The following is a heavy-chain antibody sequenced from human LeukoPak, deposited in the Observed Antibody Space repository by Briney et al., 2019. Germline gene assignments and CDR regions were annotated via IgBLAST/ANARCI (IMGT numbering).Heavy chain of an antibody. CDR3: ARHIGGSGSHDAFDI. CDR2: SSYTGST. Sequence: ASETLSLTCTVSGASISKYYWSWLRQTPGKRLEWIAYSSYTGSTALNPSLDSRVTISIDTSKNQLSLKLTSVTAADTAVYCCARHIGGSGSHDAFDIWGQGTMVTVSS. CDR1: GASISKYY. D-gene: IGHD3-10*01. J-gene: IGHJ3*02. V-gene: IGHV4-59*01.